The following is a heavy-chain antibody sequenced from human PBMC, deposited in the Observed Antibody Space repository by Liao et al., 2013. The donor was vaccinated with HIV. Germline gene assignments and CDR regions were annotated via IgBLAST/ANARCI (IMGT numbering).Heavy chain of an antibody. CDR1: GGSFSGYY. D-gene: IGHD3-3*01. CDR3: ARGRLGLRFLMFWFDP. Sequence: QVQLQQWGAGLLKPSETLSLTCAVYGGSFSGYYWSWIRQPPGKGLEWIGEINHSGSTNYNPSLKSRVTISVDTSKNQFSLKLSSVTAADTAVYYCARGRLGLRFLMFWFDPWGQGNPWVTVSS. J-gene: IGHJ5*02. CDR2: INHSGST. V-gene: IGHV4-34*01.